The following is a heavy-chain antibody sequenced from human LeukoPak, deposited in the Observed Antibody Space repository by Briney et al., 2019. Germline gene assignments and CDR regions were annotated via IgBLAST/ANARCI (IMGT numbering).Heavy chain of an antibody. D-gene: IGHD3-22*01. CDR2: ISSSGSTI. J-gene: IGHJ4*02. V-gene: IGHV3-48*03. CDR1: GFTFSSYE. CDR3: ARGQFRFSDYDSSGFDY. Sequence: PGGSLRLSCAASGFTFSSYEMNWVRQAPGKGLEWVSYISSSGSTIYYADSVKGRFTISRDNSKNTLYLQMISLRVEDTAVFYCARGQFRFSDYDSSGFDYWGQGTLVTVSS.